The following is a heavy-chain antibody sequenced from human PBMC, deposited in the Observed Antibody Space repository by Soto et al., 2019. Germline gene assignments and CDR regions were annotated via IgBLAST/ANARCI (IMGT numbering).Heavy chain of an antibody. CDR1: GFTFSSYG. Sequence: PGGSLRLSCAASGFTFSSYGMHWVRQAPGKGLEWVAVISYDGSNKYYADSVKGRFTISRDNSKNTLYLQMNSLRAEDTAVYYCAKDHDHWGHYYFGMDVWGQGTTVTVSS. CDR3: AKDHDHWGHYYFGMDV. CDR2: ISYDGSNK. J-gene: IGHJ6*02. D-gene: IGHD7-27*01. V-gene: IGHV3-30*18.